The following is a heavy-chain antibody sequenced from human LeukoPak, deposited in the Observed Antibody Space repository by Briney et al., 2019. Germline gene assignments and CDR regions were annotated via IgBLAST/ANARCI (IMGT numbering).Heavy chain of an antibody. Sequence: ASVKVSCKASGYTFTSYDISWVRQAPGQGLEWMGWISASNGNTNYAQILQGRVTLTTDTSTSTAYMELRSLTSDDTAVYYCARDNLYYGSDYWGQGTLVTVSS. CDR2: ISASNGNT. J-gene: IGHJ4*02. CDR1: GYTFTSYD. CDR3: ARDNLYYGSDY. D-gene: IGHD3-3*01. V-gene: IGHV1-18*01.